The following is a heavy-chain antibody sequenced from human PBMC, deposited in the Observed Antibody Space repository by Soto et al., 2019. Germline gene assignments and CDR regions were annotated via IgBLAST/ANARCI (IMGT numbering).Heavy chain of an antibody. V-gene: IGHV4-34*01. CDR3: ASSGGNLAYWFDP. D-gene: IGHD2-15*01. J-gene: IGHJ5*02. Sequence: SETLSLTCAVYGGSFSGYYWSWIRQPPGKGLEWIGEINHSGSTNYNPSLKSRVTISVDTSKNQFSLKLSSVTAADTAVYYCASSGGNLAYWFDPWGQGTLVTVSS. CDR1: GGSFSGYY. CDR2: INHSGST.